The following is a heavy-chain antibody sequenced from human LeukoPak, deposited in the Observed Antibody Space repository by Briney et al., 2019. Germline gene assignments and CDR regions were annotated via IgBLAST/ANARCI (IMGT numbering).Heavy chain of an antibody. J-gene: IGHJ3*02. D-gene: IGHD4-17*01. CDR3: ARLSNRNDYGDYVWKNAFDI. CDR1: GYSFTSYW. CDR2: IYPGDSDT. V-gene: IGHV5-51*01. Sequence: GSLKISCKGSGYSFTSYWIGWVRQMPGKGLEWIGIIYPGDSDTRYSRSFQGQVTISADKSISTAYLQWSSLKASDTAMYYCARLSNRNDYGDYVWKNAFDIWGQGTMVTVSS.